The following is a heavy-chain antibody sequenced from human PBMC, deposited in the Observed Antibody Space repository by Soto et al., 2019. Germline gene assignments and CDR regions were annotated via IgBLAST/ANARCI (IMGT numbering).Heavy chain of an antibody. J-gene: IGHJ4*02. V-gene: IGHV1-69*13. CDR3: ARLGDSSGWSDY. CDR2: IIPIFGTA. Sequence: SVKVSCKASGGTFSSYAISWVRQAPGQGLEWMGGIIPIFGTANYAQKFQGRVTITADESTSTAYMELSSLRSEDTAVYYCARLGDSSGWSDYWGQGTLVTVSS. D-gene: IGHD6-19*01. CDR1: GGTFSSYA.